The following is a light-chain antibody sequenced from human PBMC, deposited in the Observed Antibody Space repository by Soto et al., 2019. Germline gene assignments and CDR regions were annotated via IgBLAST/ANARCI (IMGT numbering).Light chain of an antibody. CDR3: QQLNTYPWT. CDR2: GAS. V-gene: IGKV1-9*01. Sequence: DIQLTQSPSFLSASVGDRVTITCRASQDISSYLAWYQQKPGKAPKLLIYGASTLQSGVPSRFSGSGSGTECTLTISSLLPEDFPTYFCQQLNTYPWTFGQGTRVEI. J-gene: IGKJ1*01. CDR1: QDISSY.